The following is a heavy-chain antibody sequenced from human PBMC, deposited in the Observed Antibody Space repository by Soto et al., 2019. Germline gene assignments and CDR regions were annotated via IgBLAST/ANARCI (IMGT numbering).Heavy chain of an antibody. CDR2: IIPILGIA. CDR3: ALHQMGLYSYGHRPISGYFDY. CDR1: GGTFSSYT. Sequence: QVQLVQSGAEVKKPGSSVKVSCKASGGTFSSYTISWVRQAPGQGLEWMGRIIPILGIANYAQKLQGRVTITADKSTDTAYMELSSLRSEDTAVYYWALHQMGLYSYGHRPISGYFDYWGQGTLVTVSS. J-gene: IGHJ4*02. V-gene: IGHV1-69*02. D-gene: IGHD5-18*01.